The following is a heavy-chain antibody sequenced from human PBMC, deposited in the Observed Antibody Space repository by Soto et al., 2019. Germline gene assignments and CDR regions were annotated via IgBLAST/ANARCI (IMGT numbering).Heavy chain of an antibody. D-gene: IGHD3-9*01. CDR2: IVVGSGNT. J-gene: IGHJ4*02. CDR3: AADYDILTGYYYFDY. Sequence: KTSVLTFTIDVVGCGRQARGQRLEWIGWIVVGSGNTNYAQKFQERVTITRDMSTSTAYMELSSLRSEDTAVYYCAADYDILTGYYYFDYWGQGTLVTVSS. CDR1: VLTFTIDV. V-gene: IGHV1-58*01.